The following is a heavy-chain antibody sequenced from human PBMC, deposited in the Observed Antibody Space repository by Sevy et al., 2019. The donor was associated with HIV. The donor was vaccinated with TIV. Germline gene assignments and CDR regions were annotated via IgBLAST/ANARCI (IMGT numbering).Heavy chain of an antibody. CDR3: ARCIAPYYYYGMDV. CDR1: GFTFSSYW. Sequence: GGSLRLSCAASGFTFSSYWMSWVRQAPGNGLEWVANIKQDGSERYYVDTVKGRFTMYRDNAKNSLYLQMNSLRAEDTAVYYCARCIAPYYYYGMDVSGQRTAVTVSS. J-gene: IGHJ6*02. D-gene: IGHD6-13*01. V-gene: IGHV3-7*01. CDR2: IKQDGSER.